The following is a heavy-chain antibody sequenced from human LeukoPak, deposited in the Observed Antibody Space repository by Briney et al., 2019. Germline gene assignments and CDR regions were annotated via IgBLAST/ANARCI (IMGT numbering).Heavy chain of an antibody. CDR1: GFTFSSYA. CDR2: ISDSGGST. J-gene: IGHJ4*02. CDR3: AKRRSSTWYYFDY. Sequence: VGSLRLSCAASGFTFSSYAMSCVRQAPGRGREWVSAISDSGGSTNYADSVKGRVTISRDNSKNTLYLQMNRLRAEDTAVYYCAKRRSSTWYYFDYWGQGTLVTVSS. V-gene: IGHV3-23*01. D-gene: IGHD6-13*01.